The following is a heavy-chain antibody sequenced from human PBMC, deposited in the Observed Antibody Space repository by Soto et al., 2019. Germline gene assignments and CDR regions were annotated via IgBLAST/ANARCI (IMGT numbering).Heavy chain of an antibody. Sequence: QLQLQESGSGLAKSSQTLSLTCAVSGRSISSGGYSWSWLRQPPGKGLEWIGYMYLSGSTYYNPSLKSRGTISKDRSQNQFSLKLSSVTGADMAVYYCARVPDYWGQGILVTSSS. CDR1: GRSISSGGYS. V-gene: IGHV4-30-2*01. CDR2: MYLSGST. CDR3: ARVPDY. J-gene: IGHJ4*02. D-gene: IGHD2-2*01.